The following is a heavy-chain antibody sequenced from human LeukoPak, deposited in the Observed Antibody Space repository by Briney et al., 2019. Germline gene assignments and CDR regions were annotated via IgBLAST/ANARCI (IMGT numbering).Heavy chain of an antibody. CDR2: ISAYNGNT. D-gene: IGHD3-9*01. CDR1: GYTFTSYG. Sequence: ASVKVSCKASGYTFTSYGISWVRQAPGQGVEWRGWISAYNGNTNYAQKLQGRVTMTTDTSTSTAYMELRSLRSDDTAVYFCAQDAAYDIYYMDVWGKGTTVTISS. CDR3: AQDAAYDIYYMDV. V-gene: IGHV1-18*01. J-gene: IGHJ6*03.